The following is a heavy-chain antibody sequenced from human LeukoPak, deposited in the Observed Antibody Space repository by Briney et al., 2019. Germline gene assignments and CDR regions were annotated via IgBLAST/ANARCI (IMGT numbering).Heavy chain of an antibody. Sequence: SETLSLTCTVSGGSISSGGYYWSWIRQHPGKGLEWIGYIYYSGSTYYNPSLKSRVTISVDTSKNQSSLKLSSVTAADTAVYYCARDQGSIGHWFDPWGQGTLVTVSS. V-gene: IGHV4-31*03. CDR1: GGSISSGGYY. D-gene: IGHD2-2*01. CDR2: IYYSGST. J-gene: IGHJ5*02. CDR3: ARDQGSIGHWFDP.